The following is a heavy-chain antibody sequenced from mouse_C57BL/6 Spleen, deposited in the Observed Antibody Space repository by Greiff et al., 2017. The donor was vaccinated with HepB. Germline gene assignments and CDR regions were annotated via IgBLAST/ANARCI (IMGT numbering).Heavy chain of an antibody. CDR1: GYSITSGYD. CDR2: ISYSGST. V-gene: IGHV3-1*01. Sequence: VQLKESGPGMVKPSQSLSLTCTVTGYSITSGYDWHWIRHFPGNKLEWMGYISYSGSTNYNPSLKSRISITHDTSKNHFFLKLNSVTTEDTATYYCAREVYTTVVEWYFDVWGTGTTVTVSS. CDR3: AREVYTTVVEWYFDV. D-gene: IGHD1-1*01. J-gene: IGHJ1*03.